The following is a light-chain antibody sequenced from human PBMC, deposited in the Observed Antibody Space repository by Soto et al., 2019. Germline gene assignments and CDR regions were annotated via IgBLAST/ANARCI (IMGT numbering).Light chain of an antibody. V-gene: IGLV3-21*02. CDR3: QVWDSSSDNPLWV. CDR1: NIGSKS. CDR2: DDS. Sequence: SYELTQPPSVSVAPGQTARITCGGNNIGSKSVHWYQQKPGQAPVLVVYDDSDRPSGIPERFSGSNSGNTATLTISRVEAGDEADYYCQVWDSSSDNPLWVFGGGTQLTVL. J-gene: IGLJ3*02.